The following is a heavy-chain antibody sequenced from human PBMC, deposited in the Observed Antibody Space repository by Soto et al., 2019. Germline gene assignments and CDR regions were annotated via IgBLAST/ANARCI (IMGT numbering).Heavy chain of an antibody. CDR2: INPSGGST. D-gene: IGHD6-13*01. J-gene: IGHJ4*02. CDR3: ARDWGGGIAAAAYYFDY. CDR1: GYTFTSYY. Sequence: ASVKVSCKASGYTFTSYYMHWVRQAPGQGLEWMGIINPSGGSTSYAQKFQGRVTMTRDTSTSTVYMELSSLRSEDTAVYYCARDWGGGIAAAAYYFDYWGQGTLVTVS. V-gene: IGHV1-46*01.